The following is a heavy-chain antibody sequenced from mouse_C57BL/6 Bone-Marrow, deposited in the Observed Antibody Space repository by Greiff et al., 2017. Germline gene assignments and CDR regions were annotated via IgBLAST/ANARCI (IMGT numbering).Heavy chain of an antibody. Sequence: EVKLMESGGGLVQPGGSLSLSCAASGFTFTDYYMSWVRQPPGKALEWLGFIRNKANGYTTEYSASVKGRFTISRDNSQSILYLQMNALRAEDSATYYCARYVPITTVVATNWYFDVWGTGTTVTVSS. CDR2: IRNKANGYTT. D-gene: IGHD1-1*01. CDR1: GFTFTDYY. J-gene: IGHJ1*03. V-gene: IGHV7-3*01. CDR3: ARYVPITTVVATNWYFDV.